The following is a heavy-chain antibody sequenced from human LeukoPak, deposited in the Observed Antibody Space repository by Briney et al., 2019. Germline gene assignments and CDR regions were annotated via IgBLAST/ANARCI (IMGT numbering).Heavy chain of an antibody. Sequence: PGGPLRLSCAASGFTFSSYGMHWVRQAPGKGLEWVAVIWYDGTNKYYADSVKGRFTISRDNSKNTLYLQMNSLRAEDTAVYYCARDRTYCTNGVCYFRAFDIWGQGTMVTVSS. D-gene: IGHD2-8*01. CDR2: IWYDGTNK. J-gene: IGHJ3*02. CDR3: ARDRTYCTNGVCYFRAFDI. CDR1: GFTFSSYG. V-gene: IGHV3-33*01.